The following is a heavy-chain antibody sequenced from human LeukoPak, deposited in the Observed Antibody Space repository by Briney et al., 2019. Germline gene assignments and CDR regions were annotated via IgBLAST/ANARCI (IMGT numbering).Heavy chain of an antibody. CDR1: GFTFSSYE. D-gene: IGHD2-15*01. CDR3: ARECSGYYYYYMDV. V-gene: IGHV3-48*03. J-gene: IGHJ6*03. Sequence: GGSLRLSCAASGFTFSSYEMNWVRQAPGKGLEGVSYISSSGSTIYYADSVKGRFTISRDNANNSLYLQMNSLRAEDTAVYYCARECSGYYYYYMDVWGKGTTVTISS. CDR2: ISSSGSTI.